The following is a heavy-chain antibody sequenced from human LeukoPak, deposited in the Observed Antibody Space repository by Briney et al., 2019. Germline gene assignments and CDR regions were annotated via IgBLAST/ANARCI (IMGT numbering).Heavy chain of an antibody. CDR3: ATNYGGNSDDAFDI. CDR2: IYYSGST. D-gene: IGHD4-23*01. V-gene: IGHV4-31*03. CDR1: GGSISSGGYY. Sequence: SETLSLTCTVSGGSISSGGYYWSWIRQHLGKGLEWIGYIYYSGSTYYNPSLKSRVTISVDTSKNQFSLKLSSVTAADTAVYYCATNYGGNSDDAFDIWGQGTMVTVSS. J-gene: IGHJ3*02.